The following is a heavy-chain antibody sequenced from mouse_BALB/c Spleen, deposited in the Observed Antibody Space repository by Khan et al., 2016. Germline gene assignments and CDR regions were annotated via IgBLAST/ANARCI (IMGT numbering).Heavy chain of an antibody. V-gene: IGHV5-17*02. J-gene: IGHJ4*01. D-gene: IGHD1-1*01. CDR1: GFTFSSFG. Sequence: EVELVESGGGLVQPGGSRKLSCAASGFTFSSFGMHWVRQAPEKGLEWVAYISSGSSTMYYADTVKGRFTISRDNPKNTLFLQMTSVRSEDTAMCYCARDGSSYVCYAMDYGDQGTSVTVSS. CDR2: ISSGSSTM. CDR3: ARDGSSYVCYAMDY.